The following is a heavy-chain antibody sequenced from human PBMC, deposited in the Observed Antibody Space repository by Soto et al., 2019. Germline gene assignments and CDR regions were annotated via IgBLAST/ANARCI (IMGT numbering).Heavy chain of an antibody. J-gene: IGHJ5*02. V-gene: IGHV4-39*01. CDR1: GGSISSSSYY. D-gene: IGHD6-19*01. CDR2: IYYSGST. Sequence: QLQLQESGPGLVKPSETLSLTCTVSGGSISSSSYYWGWIRQPPGKGLEWIGSIYYSGSTYYNPSLKSRVTISVDTSKNQFSLKLSSVTAADTAVHYCARQRAGWEQWLVLWFDPWGQGTLVTVSS. CDR3: ARQRAGWEQWLVLWFDP.